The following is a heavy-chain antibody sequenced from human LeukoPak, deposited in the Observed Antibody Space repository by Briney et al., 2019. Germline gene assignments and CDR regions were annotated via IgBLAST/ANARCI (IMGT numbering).Heavy chain of an antibody. J-gene: IGHJ4*02. V-gene: IGHV3-23*01. CDR1: GFTFSNYA. CDR2: ISGSGGTT. D-gene: IGHD3-10*01. CDR3: AKGHTTMIRGDYFFDY. Sequence: GGSLRLSCAASGFTFSNYAMSWVRQAPGEGLEWVSAISGSGGTTYYADSVRGRFTISRDNSKNTLYLQMSSLRAGDTAVYYCAKGHTTMIRGDYFFDYWGQGTLVTVSS.